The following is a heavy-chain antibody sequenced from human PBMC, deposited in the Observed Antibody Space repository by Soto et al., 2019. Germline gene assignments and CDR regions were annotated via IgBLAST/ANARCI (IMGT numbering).Heavy chain of an antibody. J-gene: IGHJ5*02. D-gene: IGHD4-4*01. Sequence: SETLSLTCTVSGDSLRSSYHYWGWIRQSPGKGLEWIGSIYYTGNTYYNPSLKSRVSISVDTSKNQFSLKLSSVTAADTAVYYCASSVTTGVRSWFDPWGQGTLVTVSS. CDR2: IYYTGNT. CDR3: ASSVTTGVRSWFDP. CDR1: GDSLRSSYHY. V-gene: IGHV4-39*07.